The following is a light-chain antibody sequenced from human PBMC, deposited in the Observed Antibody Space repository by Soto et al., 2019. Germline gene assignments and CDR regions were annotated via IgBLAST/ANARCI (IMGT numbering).Light chain of an antibody. Sequence: DIQMTQSPSTLSASVGDRVTITCRASQSISSWLAWYQQKPGKAPKLLIYDASRLESGVPSRFSGSGSGTEFPLTISSPQPEDFATYYRQQYNSYSGTFGQGTKVEIK. J-gene: IGKJ1*01. CDR2: DAS. CDR3: QQYNSYSGT. V-gene: IGKV1-5*01. CDR1: QSISSW.